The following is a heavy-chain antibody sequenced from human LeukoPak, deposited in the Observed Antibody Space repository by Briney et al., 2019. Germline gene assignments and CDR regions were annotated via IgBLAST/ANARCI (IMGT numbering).Heavy chain of an antibody. CDR3: ARREGPQFDY. D-gene: IGHD5-24*01. CDR2: IYYSGST. CDR1: GGSISSSSYY. Sequence: SETLSLTCTVTGGSISSSSYYWGWIRQPPGKGLEWIGSIYYSGSTYYNPSLKSRVTISVDTSKNQFSLKLSSVTAADTAVYYCARREGPQFDYWGQGTLVTVSS. V-gene: IGHV4-39*01. J-gene: IGHJ4*02.